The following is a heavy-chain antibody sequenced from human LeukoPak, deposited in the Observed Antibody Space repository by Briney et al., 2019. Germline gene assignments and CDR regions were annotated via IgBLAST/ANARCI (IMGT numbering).Heavy chain of an antibody. Sequence: GGSLRLSCAASGFTFSSYAMSWVGQAPGKGLEWVSAIIGSGGSTYYADSVKGRFTISRDNSKNTLYLQMNSLRAEDTAVYYCARGYCSSTSCYGGYYYGMDVWGQGTTVTVSS. CDR3: ARGYCSSTSCYGGYYYGMDV. CDR2: IIGSGGST. J-gene: IGHJ6*02. V-gene: IGHV3-23*01. CDR1: GFTFSSYA. D-gene: IGHD2-2*01.